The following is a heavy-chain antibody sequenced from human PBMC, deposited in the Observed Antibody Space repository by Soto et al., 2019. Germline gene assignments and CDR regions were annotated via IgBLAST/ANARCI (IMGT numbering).Heavy chain of an antibody. V-gene: IGHV1-18*04. CDR3: VREFLAGSFGN. CDR1: GYTYTKYI. Sequence: QVQLVQSGAEVKKPGASVKVSCKTSGYTYTKYIIAWVRQAPGQGLEWMGWISAYNGDTQYAPELQGRVTFTSETSTSTAYMELRSLTSDDPAVYYCVREFLAGSFGNWGQGTVVNVSS. J-gene: IGHJ4*02. CDR2: ISAYNGDT. D-gene: IGHD6-19*01.